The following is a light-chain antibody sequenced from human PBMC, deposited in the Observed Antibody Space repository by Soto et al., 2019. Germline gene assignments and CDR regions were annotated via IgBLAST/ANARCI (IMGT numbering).Light chain of an antibody. CDR3: QSYKSSLSGYV. J-gene: IGLJ1*01. V-gene: IGLV1-40*01. CDR2: GSG. Sequence: QAGVTQPPSVSGAPWQSFTISLAWNNSNSWASYEGHLDQQLPRTDPNVVLYGSGNRPSGVDDRSSGSNSGTSDSLAIAGLQPEDEADYYCQSYKSSLSGYVFGTGTKLNVL. CDR1: NSNSWASYE.